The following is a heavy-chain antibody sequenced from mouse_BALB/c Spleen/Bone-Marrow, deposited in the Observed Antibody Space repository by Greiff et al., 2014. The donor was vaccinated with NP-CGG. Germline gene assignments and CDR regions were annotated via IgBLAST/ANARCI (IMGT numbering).Heavy chain of an antibody. CDR3: ARDINYDIYWYFDV. CDR1: GFTFTDYY. Sequence: EVKLVESGGGLAQPGGSLRLSCAASGFTFTDYYMSWVRQPPGKALEWLGFSRNKANGYTTEYSASVKGRFTISRDNSQSILYLQMNPLRAEDSATYYCARDINYDIYWYFDVWGAGTTVTVSS. V-gene: IGHV7-3*02. CDR2: SRNKANGYTT. D-gene: IGHD2-4*01. J-gene: IGHJ1*01.